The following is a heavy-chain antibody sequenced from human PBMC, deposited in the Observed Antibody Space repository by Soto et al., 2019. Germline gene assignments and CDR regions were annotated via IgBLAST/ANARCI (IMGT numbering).Heavy chain of an antibody. D-gene: IGHD2-8*01. Sequence: QVHLRESGPGLVKPSETLSLSCTVSGGSISNFYWSWIRQPPGKGLEWIGYISYSGNTNYNPSLQRRVSISVVTSKTSLSLNLTSVTAADPAVYYCARAPMVLSRSYFDSWGQGTPVTVSS. CDR2: ISYSGNT. V-gene: IGHV4-59*01. J-gene: IGHJ4*02. CDR1: GGSISNFY. CDR3: ARAPMVLSRSYFDS.